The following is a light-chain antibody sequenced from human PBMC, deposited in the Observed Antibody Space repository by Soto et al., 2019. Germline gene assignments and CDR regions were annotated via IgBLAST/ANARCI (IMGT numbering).Light chain of an antibody. CDR3: QQYGSSST. Sequence: EIVLTQSPGTLSLSPGERATLSCRASQSVSNSYLAWYQQKPGQAPRLLMYGASSRPTGIPDRFSGSGSGTDFTLTISRLEPEDFAVYYCQQYGSSSTFGQGTRLEIK. V-gene: IGKV3-20*01. CDR2: GAS. CDR1: QSVSNSY. J-gene: IGKJ5*01.